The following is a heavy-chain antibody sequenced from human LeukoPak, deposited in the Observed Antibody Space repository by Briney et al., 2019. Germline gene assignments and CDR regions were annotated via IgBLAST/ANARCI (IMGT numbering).Heavy chain of an antibody. D-gene: IGHD4-17*01. CDR1: VFAFDHVA. CDR3: STYGLVDFDY. CDR2: IRRRAYGGAA. Sequence: GGSLRLSCTPSVFAFDHVATSLASQPAGKGLEWVGFIRRRAYGGAAEYAASVKGRFIISRDDSKGIAYLQMNSLKTEDTAVYYCSTYGLVDFDYWGQGSRVIVSP. J-gene: IGHJ4*02. V-gene: IGHV3-49*04.